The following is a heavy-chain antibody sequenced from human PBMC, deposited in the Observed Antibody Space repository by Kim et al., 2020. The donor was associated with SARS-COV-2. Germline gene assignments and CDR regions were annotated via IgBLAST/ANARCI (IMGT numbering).Heavy chain of an antibody. CDR3: ARSLPDPYGDYVYYYYGMDV. CDR2: ISSSSSYT. D-gene: IGHD4-17*01. Sequence: GGSLRLSCAASGFTFSDYYMSWIRQAPGKGLEWVSYISSSSSYTNYADSVKGRFTISRDNAKNSLYLQMNSLRAEDTAVYYCARSLPDPYGDYVYYYYGMDVWGQGTTVTVSS. J-gene: IGHJ6*02. V-gene: IGHV3-11*06. CDR1: GFTFSDYY.